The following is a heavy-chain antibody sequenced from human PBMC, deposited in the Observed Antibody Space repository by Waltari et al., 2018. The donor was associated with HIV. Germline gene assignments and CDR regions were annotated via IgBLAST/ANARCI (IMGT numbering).Heavy chain of an antibody. V-gene: IGHV3-7*01. J-gene: IGHJ6*02. CDR3: ASPSIRAGMDV. CDR2: IKQDGSEK. CDR1: GFTFSNFW. D-gene: IGHD2-2*02. Sequence: EVQLVESGGGLVQPGGSLRLSCAASGFTFSNFWMSWVRQAPGKGVEWLTNIKQDGSEKYDVDSVKGRFTISRDNAKNSLYLQMNSLRAEDTAVYYCASPSIRAGMDVWGQGTTVTVSS.